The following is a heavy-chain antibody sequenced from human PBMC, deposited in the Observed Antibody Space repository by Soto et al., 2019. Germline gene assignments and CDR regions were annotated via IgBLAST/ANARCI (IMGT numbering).Heavy chain of an antibody. Sequence: GGSLRLSCAASGFTFSSYSMNWVRQAPGKGLEWVSYISSSSSTIYYADSVKGRFTISRDNAKNSLYLQMNSLRAEDTAIYYCARDDEGGSYCDLGYWGQGTLVTVSS. CDR2: ISSSSSTI. CDR1: GFTFSSYS. J-gene: IGHJ4*02. V-gene: IGHV3-48*01. CDR3: ARDDEGGSYCDLGY. D-gene: IGHD3-10*01.